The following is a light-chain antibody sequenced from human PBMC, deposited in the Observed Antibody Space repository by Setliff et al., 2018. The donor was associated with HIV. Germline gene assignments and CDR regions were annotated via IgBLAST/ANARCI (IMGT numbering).Light chain of an antibody. Sequence: VLTQPPSASGTPGQRVSISCSGSSSNIGSNTVNWYQQLPGTAPRLLIYSNNQRPSGVPDRFSGSKSGTSAYLAISGLQSEDEADYYCATWDDSLNGVVFGGGTKSPS. V-gene: IGLV1-44*01. CDR2: SNN. CDR1: SSNIGSNT. CDR3: ATWDDSLNGVV. J-gene: IGLJ2*01.